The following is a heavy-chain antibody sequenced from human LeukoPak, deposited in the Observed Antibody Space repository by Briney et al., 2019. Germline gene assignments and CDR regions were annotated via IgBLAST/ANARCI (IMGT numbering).Heavy chain of an antibody. CDR3: ARDLLSPWFGESKGGYYYYYGMDV. CDR2: TYYRSKWYN. CDR1: GDSVSSNSAA. J-gene: IGHJ6*04. Sequence: SQTLSLTCAISGDSVSSNSAAWNWIRQSPSRGLEWLGRTYYRSKWYNDYAVSVKSRITINPDASKNQFSLQLNSVTPEDTAVYYCARDLLSPWFGESKGGYYYYYGMDVWGKGTTVTVSS. V-gene: IGHV6-1*01. D-gene: IGHD3-10*01.